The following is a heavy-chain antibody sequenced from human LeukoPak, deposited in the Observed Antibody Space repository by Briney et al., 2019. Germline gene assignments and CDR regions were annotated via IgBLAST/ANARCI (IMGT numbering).Heavy chain of an antibody. V-gene: IGHV3-11*01. CDR2: ISSSGSTI. CDR1: GFTFSDYY. D-gene: IGHD6-13*01. J-gene: IGHJ3*02. Sequence: GGSLRLSCAASGFTFSDYYMSWIRQAPGKGLEWVSNISSSGSTIYYADSVKGRFTISRDNAKNSLYLQMNSLRAEDTAVYYCAREAAAKDAFDIWGQGTMVTVSS. CDR3: AREAAAKDAFDI.